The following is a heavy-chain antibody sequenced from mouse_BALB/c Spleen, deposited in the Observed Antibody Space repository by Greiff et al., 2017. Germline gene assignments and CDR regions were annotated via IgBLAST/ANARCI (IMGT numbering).Heavy chain of an antibody. Sequence: VQGVESGPGLVAPSQSLSITCTVSGFSLTSYGVHWVRQPPGQGLEWLGVIWAGGSTNYNSALMSRLSISKDNSKSQVFLKMNSLQTDDTAMYYCDRPYQTWFAYWGQGTLVTVSA. CDR3: DRPYQTWFAY. CDR2: IWAGGST. J-gene: IGHJ3*01. V-gene: IGHV2-9*02. CDR1: GFSLTSYG.